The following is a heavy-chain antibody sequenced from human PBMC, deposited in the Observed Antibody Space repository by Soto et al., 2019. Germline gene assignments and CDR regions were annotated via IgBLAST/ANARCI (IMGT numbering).Heavy chain of an antibody. V-gene: IGHV1-69*01. J-gene: IGHJ4*02. Sequence: QVQLVQSGAEVKKSGSAVKVSCKASGGIFRSYAISWVRQAPGQGLDWMGGVIPVFGTSQYAQKFQGRVTITADESTSTAYMELTSLTSDDTDIYYCATAAGLHPVSPLDYWGQGTLVTVSS. CDR1: GGIFRSYA. CDR3: ATAAGLHPVSPLDY. CDR2: VIPVFGTS. D-gene: IGHD5-12*01.